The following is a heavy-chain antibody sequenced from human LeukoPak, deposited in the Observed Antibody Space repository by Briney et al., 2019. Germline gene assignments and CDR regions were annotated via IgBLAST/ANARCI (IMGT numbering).Heavy chain of an antibody. CDR2: IKSKTDGGTT. J-gene: IGHJ6*02. CDR3: TTDNGSGSYYPLYYYYYYGMDV. D-gene: IGHD3-10*01. CDR1: GFTFSNAW. Sequence: GGSLRLSCAASGFTFSNAWMSWVRQAPGKGLEWVGRIKSKTDGGTTDYAAPVKGRFTISRDDSKNTLYLQMNSLKTEDTAVYYCTTDNGSGSYYPLYYYYYYGMDVWGQGTTVTVSS. V-gene: IGHV3-15*01.